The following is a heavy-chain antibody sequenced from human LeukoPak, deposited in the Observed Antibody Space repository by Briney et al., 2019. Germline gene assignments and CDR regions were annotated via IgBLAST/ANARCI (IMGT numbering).Heavy chain of an antibody. CDR2: IYSGGTT. V-gene: IGHV3-53*05. Sequence: GGSLRLSCAASGFTFSSHYMNWVRQAPGKGLEWVSIIYSGGTTYYADSVKGRFTISRDNSKNTLYLQMNSLRAEDTALYYCARDRPYYYDSSGYPLYGMDVWGQGTTVTVSS. J-gene: IGHJ6*02. D-gene: IGHD3-22*01. CDR1: GFTFSSHY. CDR3: ARDRPYYYDSSGYPLYGMDV.